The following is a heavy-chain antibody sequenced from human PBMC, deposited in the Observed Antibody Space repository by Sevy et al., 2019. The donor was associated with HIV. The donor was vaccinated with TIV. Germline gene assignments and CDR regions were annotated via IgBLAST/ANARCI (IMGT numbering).Heavy chain of an antibody. CDR2: LSYDDSDE. V-gene: IGHV3-30-3*02. Sequence: LTCAASGFIFSTSPMHWVRQAPGKGLECVAILSYDDSDENYADSVKGRFTISRDNSKNTLYLQMNSLRTEDTAVYYCAKDDHGSIDYWGQGTLVTVSS. J-gene: IGHJ4*02. CDR1: GFIFSTSP. CDR3: AKDDHGSIDY.